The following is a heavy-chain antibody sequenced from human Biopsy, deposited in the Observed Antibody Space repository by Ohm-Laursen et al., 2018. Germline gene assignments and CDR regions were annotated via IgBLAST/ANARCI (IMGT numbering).Heavy chain of an antibody. CDR3: ASAHQYCSATTCNGGSDF. Sequence: GSLRLSCAASGFTFSTYWMTWVRQAPGKGLEWVANINQDGSEKYYVDSVKGRFTISRDNAKDSLDLQMSSLRVEDTALYYCASAHQYCSATTCNGGSDFWGQGTLVTASS. CDR2: INQDGSEK. CDR1: GFTFSTYW. D-gene: IGHD2-15*01. J-gene: IGHJ4*02. V-gene: IGHV3-7*01.